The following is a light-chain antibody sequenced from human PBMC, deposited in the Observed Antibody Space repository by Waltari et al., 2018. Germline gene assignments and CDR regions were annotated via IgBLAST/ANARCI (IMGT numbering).Light chain of an antibody. Sequence: QSALTQPRSVSGSPGQSVTISCSGSNSDVGGYNYVSWYQQHPAKAPKLMISDATKRPSGVPDRFSGSKSGNTASLTISGLQAEDEADYYCSSYAGSSVAFGGGTKLTVL. J-gene: IGLJ2*01. V-gene: IGLV2-11*01. CDR1: NSDVGGYNY. CDR3: SSYAGSSVA. CDR2: DAT.